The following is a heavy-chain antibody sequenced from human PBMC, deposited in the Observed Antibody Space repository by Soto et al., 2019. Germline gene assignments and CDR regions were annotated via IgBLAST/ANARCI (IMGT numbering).Heavy chain of an antibody. D-gene: IGHD3-3*02. CDR2: IFYLGSS. CDR3: ARHSLALRKNSWFDP. J-gene: IGHJ5*02. V-gene: IGHV4-39*01. Sequence: SETLSLACTVSGDSIISSDFYWGWVRQPPGKCLEWIGSIFYLGSSYYNPSLKSRVTMSVDTSKNQFSLRLRPVTAADTALYVCARHSLALRKNSWFDPWGQGIMVTVSS. CDR1: GDSIISSDFY.